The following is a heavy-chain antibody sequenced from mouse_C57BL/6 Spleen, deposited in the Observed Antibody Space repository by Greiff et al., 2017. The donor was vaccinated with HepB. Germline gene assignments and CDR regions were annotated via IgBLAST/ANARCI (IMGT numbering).Heavy chain of an antibody. CDR1: GYTFTSYW. V-gene: IGHV1-7*01. D-gene: IGHD2-13*01. CDR2: INPSSGYT. Sequence: QVQLQQSGAELAKPGASVKLSCKASGYTFTSYWMHWVKQRPGQGLEWIGYINPSSGYTKYNQKFKDKATLTADNSYSTTYRQMSILTYEESAVYYWAREFDDYAAAWFAYWGQGTLVTVSA. CDR3: AREFDDYAAAWFAY. J-gene: IGHJ3*01.